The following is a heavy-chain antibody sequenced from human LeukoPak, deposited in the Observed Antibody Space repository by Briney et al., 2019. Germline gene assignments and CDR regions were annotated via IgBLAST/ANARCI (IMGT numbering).Heavy chain of an antibody. V-gene: IGHV3-30*02. CDR1: GFTFSYYG. CDR3: ARRAGAYSHPYDY. D-gene: IGHD4/OR15-4a*01. CDR2: VRYDEIKK. Sequence: GGSLRLSCAASGFTFSYYGMHWVRQAPGKGLEWVAFVRYDEIKKYYADSVKGRFTISRDNSKNTLYLQMNSLRAEDTAVYYCARRAGAYSHPYDYWGQGTLVTVSS. J-gene: IGHJ4*02.